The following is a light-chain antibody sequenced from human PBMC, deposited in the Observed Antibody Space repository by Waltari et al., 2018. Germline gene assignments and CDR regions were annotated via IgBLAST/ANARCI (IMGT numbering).Light chain of an antibody. J-gene: IGKJ3*01. CDR2: GAS. V-gene: IGKV3-20*01. Sequence: SQSVSSSYLAWYQQKPGQAPRLLIYGASSRATGIPDRFSGSGSGTDFTLTISRLEPEDFAVYYCQQYGSSPRGGFTFGPGTKVDIK. CDR1: QSVSSSY. CDR3: QQYGSSPRGGFT.